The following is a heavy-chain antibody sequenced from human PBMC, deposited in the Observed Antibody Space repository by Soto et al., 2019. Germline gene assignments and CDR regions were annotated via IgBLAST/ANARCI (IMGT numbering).Heavy chain of an antibody. V-gene: IGHV1-18*01. CDR3: ARDPWHIAAAGDFDY. D-gene: IGHD6-13*01. CDR1: GYTFTSYV. CDR2: ISAYNGNT. Sequence: QVQLVQSGAEVKKPGASVKVSCKASGYTFTSYVISWGRQATGQGLEWMGWISAYNGNTNYAQKLQGRVTMTTDTSSSTAYMELRSMRSDDTAVYYCARDPWHIAAAGDFDYWGQGTLVTVSS. J-gene: IGHJ4*02.